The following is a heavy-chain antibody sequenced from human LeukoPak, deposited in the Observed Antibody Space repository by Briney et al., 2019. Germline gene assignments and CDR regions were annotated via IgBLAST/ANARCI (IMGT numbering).Heavy chain of an antibody. Sequence: ASVKVSCKASGYTFTGYYMHWVRQAPGQGLEWMGWINPNSGGTNYAQKFQGRVTMTRDTSISTAYMELSRLRSDDTAVYYCARAYYGSGSYSGYWGQGTLVTVSS. V-gene: IGHV1-2*02. CDR3: ARAYYGSGSYSGY. CDR1: GYTFTGYY. J-gene: IGHJ4*02. CDR2: INPNSGGT. D-gene: IGHD3-10*01.